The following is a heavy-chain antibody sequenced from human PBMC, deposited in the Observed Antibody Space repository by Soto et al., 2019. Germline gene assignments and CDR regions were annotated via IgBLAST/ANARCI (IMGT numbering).Heavy chain of an antibody. D-gene: IGHD1-20*01. CDR3: AKTAITFYYYGMDV. CDR2: ISWDGGST. Sequence: GGSLRLSCAASGFTFNNYAMNWVRQAPGKGLEWVSLISWDGGSTYYADSVKGRFTISRDNSKNSLYLQMNSLRTEDTALYYCAKTAITFYYYGMDVWGQGTTVTVSS. J-gene: IGHJ6*02. V-gene: IGHV3-43*01. CDR1: GFTFNNYA.